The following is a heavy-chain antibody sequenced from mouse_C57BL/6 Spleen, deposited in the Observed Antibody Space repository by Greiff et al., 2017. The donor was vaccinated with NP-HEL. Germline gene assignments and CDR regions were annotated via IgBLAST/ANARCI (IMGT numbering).Heavy chain of an antibody. CDR3: ARSGFITTVVGSFDY. V-gene: IGHV1-55*01. CDR2: IYPGSGST. Sequence: QVQLQQPGAELVKPGASVKMSCKASGYTFTSYWITWVKQRPGQGLEWIGDIYPGSGSTNYNEKFKSKATLTVDTSSSTAYMQLSSLTSEDSAVYYWARSGFITTVVGSFDYWGQGTTLTVSS. D-gene: IGHD1-1*01. CDR1: GYTFTSYW. J-gene: IGHJ2*01.